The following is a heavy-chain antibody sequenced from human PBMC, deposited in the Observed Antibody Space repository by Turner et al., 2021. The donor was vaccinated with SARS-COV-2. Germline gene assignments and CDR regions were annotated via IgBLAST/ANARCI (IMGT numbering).Heavy chain of an antibody. V-gene: IGHV3-7*04. CDR1: GFSFRSNW. Sequence: EVQLVESGGGLVQPGGSLRLAGEASGFSFRSNWMSWVRQAPGRGLEWVANIKEDGSEKYYVDSVRGRFAISRDNARNSLYLQMNSLRVDETAVYYCARDSQWLVRHGLGYFDLWGRGTLVTVSS. J-gene: IGHJ2*01. CDR2: IKEDGSEK. D-gene: IGHD6-19*01. CDR3: ARDSQWLVRHGLGYFDL.